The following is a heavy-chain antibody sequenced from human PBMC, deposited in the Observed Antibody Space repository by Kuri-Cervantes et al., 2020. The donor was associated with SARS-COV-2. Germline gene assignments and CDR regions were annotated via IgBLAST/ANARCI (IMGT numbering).Heavy chain of an antibody. CDR1: GGNFNNYA. Sequence: SVKVSCKASGGNFNNYAFSWVRQAPGQGPEWMGEVVPVLGVSNYGHRLQGRVTVTADKATSTAYMEVRSLRSNDTAVYYCARSRGITMVRGPRFNYYYGMDVWGQGTTVTVSS. CDR2: VVPVLGVS. CDR3: ARSRGITMVRGPRFNYYYGMDV. J-gene: IGHJ6*02. V-gene: IGHV1-69*10. D-gene: IGHD3-10*01.